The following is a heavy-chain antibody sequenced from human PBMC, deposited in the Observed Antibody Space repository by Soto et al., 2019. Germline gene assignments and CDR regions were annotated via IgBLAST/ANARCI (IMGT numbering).Heavy chain of an antibody. CDR3: ARDITYYDFWSGYSHNYYYGMDV. J-gene: IGHJ6*02. Sequence: QVQLVESGGGVVQPGRSLRLSCAASDFTFSSYGMHWVRQAPGKGLEWVAVIWYDGSNKYYADSVKGRFTISRDNSKNTLYLQMNSLRAEDTAVYYCARDITYYDFWSGYSHNYYYGMDVWGQGTTVTVSS. V-gene: IGHV3-33*01. CDR2: IWYDGSNK. D-gene: IGHD3-3*01. CDR1: DFTFSSYG.